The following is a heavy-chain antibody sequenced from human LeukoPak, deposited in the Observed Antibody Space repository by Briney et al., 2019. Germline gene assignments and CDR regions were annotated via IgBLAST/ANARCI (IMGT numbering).Heavy chain of an antibody. CDR1: GYTFSGYG. CDR3: ARDQRNSGSYRFEY. D-gene: IGHD1-26*01. CDR2: ITGNNGNT. V-gene: IGHV1-18*01. Sequence: ASVKVSCKTSGYTFSGYGISWVRQAPGQGLEWMGWITGNNGNTNYAPSLQDRITMTTDTSTNTAYMELTSLKSDDTAVYYCARDQRNSGSYRFEYWGQGTLVTVSS. J-gene: IGHJ4*02.